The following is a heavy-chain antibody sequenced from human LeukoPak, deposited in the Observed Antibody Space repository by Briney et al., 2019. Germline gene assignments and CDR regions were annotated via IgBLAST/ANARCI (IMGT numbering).Heavy chain of an antibody. J-gene: IGHJ5*01. CDR2: INQDGSEK. V-gene: IGHV3-7*01. Sequence: GGSLRLSCAASGFSFGSYWMSWVRQAPGKGPEWVANINQDGSEKYYVDSVKGRFTISRDNARNSLFLQMNSLRAQDTAVYYCASDGHPFESWGQGTLVTVSS. CDR1: GFSFGSYW. CDR3: ASDGHPFES.